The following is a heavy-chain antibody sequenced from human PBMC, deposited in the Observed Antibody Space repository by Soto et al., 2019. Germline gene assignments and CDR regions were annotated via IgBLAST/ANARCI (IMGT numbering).Heavy chain of an antibody. J-gene: IGHJ4*02. CDR2: IYYSGST. D-gene: IGHD6-19*01. CDR3: ARVFTSLAVAIDY. CDR1: GGSLSSYY. Sequence: PSETLFLTCTVSGGSLSSYYWSWIRQPPGKGLEWIGYIYYSGSTNYNPSLKSRVTISVDTSKNQFSLKLSSVTAADTAVYYSARVFTSLAVAIDYWRQGTLDTVSS. V-gene: IGHV4-59*01.